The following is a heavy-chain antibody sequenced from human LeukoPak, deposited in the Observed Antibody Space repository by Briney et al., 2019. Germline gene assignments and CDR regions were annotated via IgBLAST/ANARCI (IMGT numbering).Heavy chain of an antibody. CDR1: GFTFSAYW. CDR2: IKQDGSEK. Sequence: PGGSLRLSCAASGFTFSAYWMSWVRQAPGKGLEWVANIKQDGSEKYYVDSVKGRFTISRDNAKNSLYLQMSSLRTEDTAVYYCALGYYDSSGYYPSSYWGQGTLVTVSS. D-gene: IGHD3-22*01. CDR3: ALGYYDSSGYYPSSY. V-gene: IGHV3-7*02. J-gene: IGHJ4*02.